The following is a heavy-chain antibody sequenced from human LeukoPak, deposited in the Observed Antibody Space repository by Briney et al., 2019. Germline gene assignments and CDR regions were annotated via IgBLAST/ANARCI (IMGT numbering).Heavy chain of an antibody. J-gene: IGHJ5*02. CDR2: IYTDGST. Sequence: SETLSLTCAVYGGSFSGYYWSWIRQPAGKGLEWIGRIYTDGSTNYDPSPQSRVTMSVDTSRNQFSLNLRSVTAADTALYYCARGGASSKWLDPWGQGTLVTVSS. D-gene: IGHD2-21*01. CDR1: GGSFSGYY. V-gene: IGHV4-59*10. CDR3: ARGGASSKWLDP.